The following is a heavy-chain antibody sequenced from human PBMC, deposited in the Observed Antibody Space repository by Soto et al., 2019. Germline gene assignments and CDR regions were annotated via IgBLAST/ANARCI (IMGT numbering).Heavy chain of an antibody. D-gene: IGHD1-26*01. CDR2: ISGSGGST. V-gene: IGHV3-23*01. CDR3: AKAKWELRSHFDY. CDR1: GFTFSSYA. J-gene: IGHJ4*02. Sequence: HPVGSLRLSCAASGFTFSSYAMSWVRQAPGEGLEWVSAISGSGGSTYYADSVKGRFTISRDNSRNTLYLQMNSLRAEDTAVYYCAKAKWELRSHFDYWGQGTLVTVSS.